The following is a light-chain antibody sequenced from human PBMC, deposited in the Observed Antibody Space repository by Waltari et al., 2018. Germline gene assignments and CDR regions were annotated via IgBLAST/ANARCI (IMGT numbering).Light chain of an antibody. CDR1: TSDIGGYNY. J-gene: IGLJ1*01. CDR3: SSFTSRATYV. Sequence: QSALTLPASVSGSSGRSITISCTGTTSDIGGYNYVPWYQQHPGKAPNLMIYDVSMRPSRVSIRFAGSKSGNTASLTISGLQPDDKADYYCSSFTSRATYVFGTGTKVTVL. V-gene: IGLV2-14*03. CDR2: DVS.